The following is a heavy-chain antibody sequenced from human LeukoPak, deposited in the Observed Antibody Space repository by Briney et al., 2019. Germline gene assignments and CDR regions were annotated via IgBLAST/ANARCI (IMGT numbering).Heavy chain of an antibody. CDR1: GFTVSSNY. Sequence: GSLRLSCAASGFTVSSNYMSWVRQPPGKGLEWIGEINHSGSTNYNPSLKSRVTISVDTSKNKFSLKLSSVTAADTAVYYCATGGGSEGDILTGSKTNWFDPWGQGTLVTVSS. J-gene: IGHJ5*02. CDR3: ATGGGSEGDILTGSKTNWFDP. D-gene: IGHD3-9*01. CDR2: INHSGST. V-gene: IGHV4-34*01.